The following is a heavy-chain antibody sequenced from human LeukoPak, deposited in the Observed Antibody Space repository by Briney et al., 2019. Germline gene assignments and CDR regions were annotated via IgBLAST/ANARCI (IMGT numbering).Heavy chain of an antibody. J-gene: IGHJ3*02. CDR3: AREGSLIDAFDI. Sequence: GGSLRLSCAASGFTFSSYAMHWVRQAPGKGLEWVAVISYDGSSKYYADSVRGRFTIFRDNSKNTLYLQMNSLRAEDTAVYYCAREGSLIDAFDIWGQGTMVTVSS. CDR2: ISYDGSSK. D-gene: IGHD3-16*01. V-gene: IGHV3-30-3*01. CDR1: GFTFSSYA.